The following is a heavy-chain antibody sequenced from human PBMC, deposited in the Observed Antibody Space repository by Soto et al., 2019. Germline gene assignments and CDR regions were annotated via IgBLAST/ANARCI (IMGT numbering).Heavy chain of an antibody. V-gene: IGHV3-23*01. Sequence: GGSLRLSCAASGFTFSSYAMSWVRQAPGKGLEWVSAISGSGGSTYYADSVKGRFTISRDNSKNTLYLQMNSLRAEDTAAYYCVTWYSSSWYAPAYDYWGQGTLLTVSS. CDR3: VTWYSSSWYAPAYDY. J-gene: IGHJ4*02. CDR1: GFTFSSYA. D-gene: IGHD6-13*01. CDR2: ISGSGGST.